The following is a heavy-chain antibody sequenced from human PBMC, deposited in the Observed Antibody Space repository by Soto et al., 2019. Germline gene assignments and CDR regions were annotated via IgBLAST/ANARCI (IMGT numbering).Heavy chain of an antibody. V-gene: IGHV2-5*01. CDR1: GFSVKTSGVG. CDR3: AHSRGYNGYEGPPLYEMDV. CDR2: IYWNDFK. D-gene: IGHD5-12*01. J-gene: IGHJ6*02. Sequence: SGPTLVNPTQTLTLTCTCSGFSVKTSGVGVGWIRQPPGKTLDWLALIYWNDFKRYTPSLESRLTITKHTSKNQVVLTVTSVYPADTATYYCAHSRGYNGYEGPPLYEMDVWGQGITVTVSS.